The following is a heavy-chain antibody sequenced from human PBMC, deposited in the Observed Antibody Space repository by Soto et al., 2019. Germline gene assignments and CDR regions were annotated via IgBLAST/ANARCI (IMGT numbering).Heavy chain of an antibody. CDR1: GGTFSSYA. CDR3: ARADRRNDYGGNYYYYYYGMDV. CDR2: IIPIFGTA. D-gene: IGHD4-17*01. Sequence: SVKVSCKASGGTFSSYAISWVRQAPGQGLEWMGGIIPIFGTANYAQKFQGRVTITADKSTSTAYMELSSLRSEDTAVYYCARADRRNDYGGNYYYYYYGMDVWGQGTTVTV. V-gene: IGHV1-69*06. J-gene: IGHJ6*02.